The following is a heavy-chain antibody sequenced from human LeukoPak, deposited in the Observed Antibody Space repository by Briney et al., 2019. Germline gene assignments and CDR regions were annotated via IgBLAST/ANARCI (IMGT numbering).Heavy chain of an antibody. J-gene: IGHJ6*03. CDR1: GFTFSSFA. D-gene: IGHD6-6*01. CDR2: ISGSGGST. CDR3: AKSGSSQADYYMDV. V-gene: IGHV3-23*01. Sequence: PGGSLRLSCAASGFTFSSFAMSWVRQAPGKGLERVSAISGSGGSTYYADSVKGRFTISRDNSKNTLYLQMNSLRAEDTAVYYCAKSGSSQADYYMDVWGKGTTVTVSS.